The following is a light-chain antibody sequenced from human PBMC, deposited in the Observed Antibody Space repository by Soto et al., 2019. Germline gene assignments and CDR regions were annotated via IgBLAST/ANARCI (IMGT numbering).Light chain of an antibody. J-gene: IGKJ5*01. CDR3: QQANSFPIT. Sequence: DIQMTQSPSSVSASVVDRVTITCRASQHISSWLAWYQQKPGKAPKLLIYAASNLQNGVPSRFSGSGSGTDFTLTISSLQPEDFATYYCQQANSFPITFGQGTRLEI. V-gene: IGKV1-12*01. CDR2: AAS. CDR1: QHISSW.